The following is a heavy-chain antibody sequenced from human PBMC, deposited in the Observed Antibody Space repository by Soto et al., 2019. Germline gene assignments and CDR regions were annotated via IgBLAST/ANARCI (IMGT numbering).Heavy chain of an antibody. CDR2: IYQSGST. CDR1: GSSISDYY. D-gene: IGHD5-18*01. V-gene: IGHV4-59*01. CDR3: ARDRRGYDYYYRYYYYGMDV. J-gene: IGHJ6*02. Sequence: PSETLSLTCTISGSSISDYYWSWIRQPPGKXLEWIGYIYQSGSTNYNPSVKSRVTMSVDTSKNQFSLRLSSVTAADTAVYYCARDRRGYDYYYRYYYYGMDVWGQGTTVTVSS.